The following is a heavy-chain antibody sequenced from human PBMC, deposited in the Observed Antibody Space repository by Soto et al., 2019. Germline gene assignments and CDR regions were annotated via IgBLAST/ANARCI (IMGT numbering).Heavy chain of an antibody. CDR1: GFSLSGDGVG. CDR3: AHAFGGTSWPNDAFDI. V-gene: IGHV2-5*02. Sequence: QITLKESGPTLVKPTQSLTLTCTVSGFSLSGDGVGVGWIRQPPGKALEWLALICWDDDQRYSPSLKTRLTITKDTSKNQVVLTMTNMDPVDTATYYCAHAFGGTSWPNDAFDIWGQGTVVTVSS. J-gene: IGHJ3*02. D-gene: IGHD3-3*02. CDR2: ICWDDDQ.